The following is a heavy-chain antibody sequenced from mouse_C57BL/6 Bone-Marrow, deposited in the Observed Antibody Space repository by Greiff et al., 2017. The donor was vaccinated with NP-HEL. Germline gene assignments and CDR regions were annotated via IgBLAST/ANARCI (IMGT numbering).Heavy chain of an antibody. CDR3: AKGENYYAMDY. Sequence: EVQGVESGGGLVQPGGSLSLSCAASGFTFTDYYMSWVRQPPGKALEWLGFIRNKANGYTTEYSASVKGRFTISRDNSQSILYLQMNALRAEDSATYYCAKGENYYAMDYWGQGTSVTVSS. J-gene: IGHJ4*01. D-gene: IGHD3-3*01. CDR2: IRNKANGYTT. V-gene: IGHV7-3*01. CDR1: GFTFTDYY.